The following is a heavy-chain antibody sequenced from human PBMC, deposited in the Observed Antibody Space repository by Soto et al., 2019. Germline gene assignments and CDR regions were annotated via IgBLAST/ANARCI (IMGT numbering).Heavy chain of an antibody. J-gene: IGHJ4*02. D-gene: IGHD6-13*01. CDR1: GDSISSYY. Sequence: QVQLQESGPGLVKPSETLSLTCTVSGDSISSYYWSWIRQPPGKGLEWIGYIYYSGSTNYNPSLKSRVTISVDTSKNQFSLKLSSVTAADTAVYYCTRGPGIAALGGQGTLVTVSS. V-gene: IGHV4-59*01. CDR2: IYYSGST. CDR3: TRGPGIAAL.